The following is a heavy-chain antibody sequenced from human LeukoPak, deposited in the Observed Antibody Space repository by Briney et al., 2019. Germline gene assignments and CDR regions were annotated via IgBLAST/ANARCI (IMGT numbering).Heavy chain of an antibody. V-gene: IGHV3-30*18. Sequence: GGSLRLSCAASGFTFSSYGMHWVRQAPGKGLEWVAVISYDGSNKYYADSVKGRFTISRDNSKNTLYLQMNSLRAEDTAVYYCAKDPQFREYQLPTYFDYWGQGTLDTVSS. J-gene: IGHJ4*02. CDR2: ISYDGSNK. CDR3: AKDPQFREYQLPTYFDY. D-gene: IGHD2-2*01. CDR1: GFTFSSYG.